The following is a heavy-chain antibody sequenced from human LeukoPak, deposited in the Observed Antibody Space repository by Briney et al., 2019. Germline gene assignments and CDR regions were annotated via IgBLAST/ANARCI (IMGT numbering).Heavy chain of an antibody. CDR1: GGSISSGSYY. CDR2: IYTSGST. V-gene: IGHV4-61*02. D-gene: IGHD2-2*01. J-gene: IGHJ4*02. CDR3: ASGRYCSSTSCYVMGSIDY. Sequence: PSQTLSLTCTVSGGSISSGSYYWSWIRQPAGKGLEWIGRIYTSGSTNYNPSLKSRVTISVDTSKNQFSLKLSSVTAADTAVYYCASGRYCSSTSCYVMGSIDYWGQGTLVTVSS.